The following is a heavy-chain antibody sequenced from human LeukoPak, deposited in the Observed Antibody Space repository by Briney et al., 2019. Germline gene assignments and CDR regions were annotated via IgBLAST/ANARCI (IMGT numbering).Heavy chain of an antibody. CDR1: GFTFSDYY. D-gene: IGHD1-7*01. CDR2: ISSSGSTI. J-gene: IGHJ4*02. V-gene: IGHV3-11*04. Sequence: GGSLRLSCAASGFTFSDYYMSWIRQAPGKGLEWASYISSSGSTIYYADSVKGRFTISRDNAKNSLYLQMNSLRAEDTAVYYCARENWNYVGPFDYWGQGTLVTVSS. CDR3: ARENWNYVGPFDY.